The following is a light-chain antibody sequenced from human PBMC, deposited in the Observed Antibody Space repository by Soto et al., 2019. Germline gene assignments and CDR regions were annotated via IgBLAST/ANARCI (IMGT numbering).Light chain of an antibody. V-gene: IGLV7-46*01. CDR3: LLCYGHPRV. CDR1: TGAVTSAHF. J-gene: IGLJ3*02. CDR2: DAT. Sequence: QAVVSQEPSLTVSPGGTVTLTCGSSTGAVTSAHFPYWFQQKPGQAPRTLIYDATNKLSWPPARFSGSLLGGKAALTLSGAQPEDEAEYYCLLCYGHPRVFGGGTKVTVL.